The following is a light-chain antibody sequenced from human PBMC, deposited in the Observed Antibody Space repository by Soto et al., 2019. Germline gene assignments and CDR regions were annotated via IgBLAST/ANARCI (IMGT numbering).Light chain of an antibody. V-gene: IGKV3-11*01. CDR1: QSVSSY. Sequence: EIVLTQSPATLSLSPGERATLSCRASQSVSSYLAWYQQKPGQAPRLLIYDASSRATGIPARFSGSGSGTDFPLTISSLSPEDFAVYYCQQRSNWPLTFGGGTKVEIK. J-gene: IGKJ4*02. CDR2: DAS. CDR3: QQRSNWPLT.